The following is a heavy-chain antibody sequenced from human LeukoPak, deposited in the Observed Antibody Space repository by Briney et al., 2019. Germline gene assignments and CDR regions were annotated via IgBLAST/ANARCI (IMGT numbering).Heavy chain of an antibody. D-gene: IGHD3-16*01. J-gene: IGHJ4*02. CDR3: ARQFGGWDPYYFDY. Sequence: PSETLSLTCTVSGGSISSSSYYWGWIRQPPGTGLEWIGSIYYSGNTYYNPSLKSRVTISVDTSKNQFSLKLSSVTAADTAVYYCARQFGGWDPYYFDYWGQGTLVTVSS. CDR2: IYYSGNT. V-gene: IGHV4-39*01. CDR1: GGSISSSSYY.